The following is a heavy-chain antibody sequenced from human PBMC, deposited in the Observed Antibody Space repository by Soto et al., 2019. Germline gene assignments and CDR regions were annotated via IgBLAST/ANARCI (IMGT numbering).Heavy chain of an antibody. V-gene: IGHV1-18*01. CDR1: GYTFTSYG. Sequence: ASVKVSCKASGYTFTSYGISWVRQAPGQGLEWMGWISAYKGNTNYAQKLQGRVTMTTDTSTSTAYMELRSLRSDDTAVYYCARDFLTGDFCSGYHYGMDVWGQGTTVTVSS. D-gene: IGHD3-3*01. CDR3: ARDFLTGDFCSGYHYGMDV. J-gene: IGHJ6*02. CDR2: ISAYKGNT.